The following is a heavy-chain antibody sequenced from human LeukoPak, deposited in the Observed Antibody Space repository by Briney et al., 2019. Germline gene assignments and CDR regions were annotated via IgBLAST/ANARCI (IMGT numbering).Heavy chain of an antibody. V-gene: IGHV3-33*01. Sequence: PGGSLRLSCAASGFTFSSYGMHWVRQAPGKGLEWVAVIWYDGSNKYYADSVKGRFTISRDNAKNSLYLQMNSLRAEDTAVYYCARVSANYQLPTDYWGQGTLVTVSS. J-gene: IGHJ4*02. CDR2: IWYDGSNK. CDR1: GFTFSSYG. CDR3: ARVSANYQLPTDY. D-gene: IGHD2-2*01.